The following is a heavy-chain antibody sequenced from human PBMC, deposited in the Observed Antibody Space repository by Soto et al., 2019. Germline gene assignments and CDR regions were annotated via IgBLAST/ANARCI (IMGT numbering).Heavy chain of an antibody. V-gene: IGHV4-30-2*01. D-gene: IGHD2-8*01. J-gene: IGHJ5*02. CDR1: GGSGNSGGYS. CDR2: ISPSGSP. Sequence: PSETLSLTCSGSGGSGNSGGYSWSWIRQPPGKGLEWIGFISPSGSPAYNPSLKSRVTLSVDRSNNQISLEISSVTAADTAVYYCTRGVLAWGPGTLVTVS. CDR3: TRGVLA.